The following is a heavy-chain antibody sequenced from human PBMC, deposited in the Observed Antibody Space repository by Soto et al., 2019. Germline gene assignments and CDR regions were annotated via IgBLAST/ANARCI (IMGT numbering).Heavy chain of an antibody. D-gene: IGHD6-19*01. CDR3: AKGGWYEDH. CDR1: GGSVSSDY. J-gene: IGHJ4*02. Sequence: SETLSLTCTVSGGSVSSDYWSWIRQPPGKGLEWIGYTHNSGNTDYNPSLKSRVTISLDASRNEFSLSLRSVTAADTAVYYCAKGGWYEDHWGQGTLVTFSS. CDR2: THNSGNT. V-gene: IGHV4-59*08.